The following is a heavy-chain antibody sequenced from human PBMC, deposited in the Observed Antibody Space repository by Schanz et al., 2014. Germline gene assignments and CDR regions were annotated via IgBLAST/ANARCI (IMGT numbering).Heavy chain of an antibody. CDR1: GFSFSDYG. D-gene: IGHD3-22*01. V-gene: IGHV3-30*18. J-gene: IGHJ4*02. CDR2: ISYHGSER. Sequence: QVQLVESGGGMVQPGRSLRLSCAGSGFSFSDYGMHWVRQAPGRGLEWVAVISYHGSERYYADSVKGRFTTSRDNSKNTLYLQMNSLRTEDTAVYFCAKSYDTSGYSGFDYWGQGTLVTVSS. CDR3: AKSYDTSGYSGFDY.